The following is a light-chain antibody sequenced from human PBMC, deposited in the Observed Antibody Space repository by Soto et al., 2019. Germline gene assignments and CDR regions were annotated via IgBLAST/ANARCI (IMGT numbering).Light chain of an antibody. CDR2: AAS. CDR1: QSITTY. CDR3: QQIYSAPLT. V-gene: IGKV1-39*01. J-gene: IGKJ4*01. Sequence: DIQMTQSPSTLSGSVGDRVTITCRASQSITTYLNWYRQKPGKAPKLLIYAASSLQSGVPSRFSGSGSETEFTLSISSLQPEDFATYFCQQIYSAPLTFGGGTKVDIK.